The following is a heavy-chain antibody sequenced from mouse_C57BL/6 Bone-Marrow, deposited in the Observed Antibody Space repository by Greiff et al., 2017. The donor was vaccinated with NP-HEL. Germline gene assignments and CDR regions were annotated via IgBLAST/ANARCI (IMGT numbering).Heavy chain of an antibody. CDR3: ARDDDYYYFDY. D-gene: IGHD2-3*01. CDR2: ISDGGSYT. V-gene: IGHV5-4*01. Sequence: EVNVVESGGGLVKPGGSLKLSCAASGFTFSSYAMSWVRQTPGKRLEWVATISDGGSYTYYPDNVKGRFTISRDNAKNNLYLQMGHLKSEDTAMYYCARDDDYYYFDYWGQGTTLTVSS. CDR1: GFTFSSYA. J-gene: IGHJ2*01.